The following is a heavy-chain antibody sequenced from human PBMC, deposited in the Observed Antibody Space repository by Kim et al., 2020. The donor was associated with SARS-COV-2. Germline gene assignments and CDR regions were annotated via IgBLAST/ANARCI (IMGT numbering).Heavy chain of an antibody. J-gene: IGHJ6*02. CDR2: IYSGGST. V-gene: IGHV3-66*01. Sequence: GGSLRLSCAASGFTVSSNYMSWVRQAPGKGLEWVSVIYSGGSTYYADSVKGRFTISRDNSKNTLYLQMNSLRAEDTAVYYCAREGYFDWLPADYYYYGMDVWGQGTTVTVSS. CDR1: GFTVSSNY. CDR3: AREGYFDWLPADYYYYGMDV. D-gene: IGHD3-9*01.